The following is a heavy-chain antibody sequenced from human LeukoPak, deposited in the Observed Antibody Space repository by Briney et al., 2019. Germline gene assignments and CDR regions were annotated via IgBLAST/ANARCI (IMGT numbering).Heavy chain of an antibody. Sequence: SETLSLTCAVYGGSFSGYSWNWVRQPPGQGLEWIGEINHSGSTNYNPSLKSRVTVSVHTSKNQFSLKLSSVTAADTAVYYCARIKCGGDCRGYYYYYHMDVWGKGTTVTISS. CDR2: INHSGST. J-gene: IGHJ6*03. CDR1: GGSFSGYS. D-gene: IGHD2-21*02. V-gene: IGHV4-34*01. CDR3: ARIKCGGDCRGYYYYYHMDV.